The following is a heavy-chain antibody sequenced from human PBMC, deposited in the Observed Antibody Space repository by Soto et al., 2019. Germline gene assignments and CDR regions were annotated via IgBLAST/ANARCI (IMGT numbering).Heavy chain of an antibody. V-gene: IGHV3-23*01. CDR1: GFTFSTYG. CDR3: VKFRGRAYPYYYMDV. Sequence: DVQLLESGGGLVQWGGSLRLSCVTSGFTFSTYGMTWVRQAPGKGLEWVSYGGSGGSRYYAESVKGRFTISRDNSKSTLSLEMNSLRAEDTATYYCVKFRGRAYPYYYMDVWGKGTTVTVYS. D-gene: IGHD3-10*01. J-gene: IGHJ6*03. CDR2: YGGSGGSR.